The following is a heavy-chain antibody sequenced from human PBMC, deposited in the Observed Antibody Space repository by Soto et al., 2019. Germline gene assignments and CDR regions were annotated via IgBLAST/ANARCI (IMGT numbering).Heavy chain of an antibody. CDR3: AKSDGLGNNYGMDV. CDR2: ISAYNGNT. J-gene: IGHJ6*02. V-gene: IGHV1-18*01. CDR1: GYTFTSYG. Sequence: RASVKVSCKASGYTFTSYGISWVRQAPGQGLEWMGWISAYNGNTNYAQKLQGRVTMTTDTSTSTAYMELRSLRSDDTAMYYCAKSDGLGNNYGMDVWGQGTTVTVSS. D-gene: IGHD3-10*01.